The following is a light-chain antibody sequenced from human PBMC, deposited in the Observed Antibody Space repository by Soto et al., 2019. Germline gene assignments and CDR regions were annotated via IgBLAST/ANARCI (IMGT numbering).Light chain of an antibody. CDR1: QDISNY. Sequence: DLQMTQSPSSLSASVGDRVTITCRASQDISNYLNWYQQKPGRAPKLLIYDASNLQTGVPSRFSGSGSGTDFTFTISSLQPEDIATYYCQHYENLPITFGQGTQLEIK. CDR2: DAS. V-gene: IGKV1-33*01. J-gene: IGKJ5*01. CDR3: QHYENLPIT.